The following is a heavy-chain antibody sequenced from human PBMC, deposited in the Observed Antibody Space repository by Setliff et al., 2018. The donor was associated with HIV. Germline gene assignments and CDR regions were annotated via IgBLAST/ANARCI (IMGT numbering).Heavy chain of an antibody. Sequence: GKSLRLSCAASGFTFSSYGMHWVRQAPGKGLEWVAVIWYDGSNKYYADSVKGRFTISRDNSKNTLYLQMNSLRAEDTAVYYCAKTPSSGWYSLYLDYWGQGTLVTVSS. V-gene: IGHV3-33*06. D-gene: IGHD6-19*01. CDR3: AKTPSSGWYSLYLDY. CDR2: IWYDGSNK. J-gene: IGHJ4*02. CDR1: GFTFSSYG.